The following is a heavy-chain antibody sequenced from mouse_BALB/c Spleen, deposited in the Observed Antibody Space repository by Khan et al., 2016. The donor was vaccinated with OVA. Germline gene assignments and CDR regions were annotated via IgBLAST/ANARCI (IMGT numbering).Heavy chain of an antibody. D-gene: IGHD2-12*01. V-gene: IGHV9-1*02. Sequence: QIQLVQSGPELKKPGETVRISCKTSGYTFTDYAVNWVKQAPGKGLMWMGWINTYTGEATYVDEFKGRFAFSLETFASTAHLQIYNLKNEDMATYYCATSLRYCLIDLWGQGTTLTVSS. J-gene: IGHJ2*01. CDR2: INTYTGEA. CDR1: GYTFTDYA. CDR3: ATSLRYCLIDL.